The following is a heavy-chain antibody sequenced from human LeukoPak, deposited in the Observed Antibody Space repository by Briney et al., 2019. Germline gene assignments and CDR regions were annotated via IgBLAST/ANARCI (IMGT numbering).Heavy chain of an antibody. J-gene: IGHJ5*02. CDR1: GYSFTSYW. Sequence: GESLKISCKGSGYSFTSYWIGWLRQMPGKGLEWMGIIYPGDSDTRYSPSSQGQVTISADKSISTAYLQWSSLKAADTAMYYCARLGSRELRPGAWFDPWGQGTLVTVSS. CDR2: IYPGDSDT. V-gene: IGHV5-51*01. D-gene: IGHD1-7*01. CDR3: ARLGSRELRPGAWFDP.